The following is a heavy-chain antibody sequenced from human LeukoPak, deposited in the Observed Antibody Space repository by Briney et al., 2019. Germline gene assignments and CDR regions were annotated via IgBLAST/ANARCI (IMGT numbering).Heavy chain of an antibody. V-gene: IGHV4-59*08. D-gene: IGHD2-2*01. CDR2: IYYGGST. CDR3: AGEPPAGFRFDY. J-gene: IGHJ4*02. CDR1: SGSISDYD. Sequence: SETLSLTCTVSSGSISDYDWSWIRQFPGKGLEWIGYIYYGGSTTYNPSLKSRITMSLDTSKNQFSLKLRSVTAADTAVYYCAGEPPAGFRFDYWGRGTLVTVSS.